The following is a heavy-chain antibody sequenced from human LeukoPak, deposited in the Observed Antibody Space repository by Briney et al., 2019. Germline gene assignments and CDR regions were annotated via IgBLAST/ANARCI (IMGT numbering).Heavy chain of an antibody. D-gene: IGHD5-18*01. CDR1: GGSFSGYY. CDR2: INHSGST. V-gene: IGHV4-34*01. J-gene: IGHJ4*02. CDR3: ARGSRYSYGHHLFDY. Sequence: SETLSLTCAVYGGSFSGYYWSWIRQPPGKGLKWIGEINHSGSTNYNPSLKSRVTISADTSKNQFSLKLSSVTAADTAVYYCARGSRYSYGHHLFDYWGQGTLVTVSS.